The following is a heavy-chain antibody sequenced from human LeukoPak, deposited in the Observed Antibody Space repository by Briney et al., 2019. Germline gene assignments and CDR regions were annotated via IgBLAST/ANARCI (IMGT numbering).Heavy chain of an antibody. V-gene: IGHV4-59*08. CDR1: GASISNYY. J-gene: IGHJ4*02. CDR3: AGLRYYGSGSYYNDF. Sequence: PSETLSLTCTVSGASISNYYWNWIRQPPGKGLEWIGHIYDSGSANYNPSLKSRVTISVDTSKNQLSLKVTSVTAADTAVYYCAGLRYYGSGSYYNDFWGQGALVTVSS. D-gene: IGHD3-10*01. CDR2: IYDSGSA.